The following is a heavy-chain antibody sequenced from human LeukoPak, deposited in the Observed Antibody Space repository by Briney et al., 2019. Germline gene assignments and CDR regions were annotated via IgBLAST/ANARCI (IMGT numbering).Heavy chain of an antibody. D-gene: IGHD3-22*01. CDR1: VGPFSGYY. CDR2: IDHSGST. Sequence: SETLSLTCAVHVGPFSGYYWSWVRQPPGKGLEWIAEIDHSGSTNYNPSLKSRVTISVDTSNSQFSLKLNSVTAADTAVYYCATKTSSTYYYNRREVFGLDVWGQGTTVTVSS. V-gene: IGHV4-34*01. CDR3: ATKTSSTYYYNRREVFGLDV. J-gene: IGHJ6*02.